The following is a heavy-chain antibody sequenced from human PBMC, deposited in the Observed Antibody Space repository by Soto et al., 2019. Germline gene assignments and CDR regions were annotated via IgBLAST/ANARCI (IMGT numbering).Heavy chain of an antibody. CDR2: IYYSGST. V-gene: IGHV4-31*03. J-gene: IGHJ6*02. CDR3: ARDSPATHYYYGMDV. Sequence: QVQLQEPGPGLVKPSQTLSLTCTVSGGSISSGGYYWSWIRQHPGKGLEWIGYIYYSGSTYYNPSLKSRVTISVDTSKNQFSLKLSSVTAADTAVYYCARDSPATHYYYGMDVWGQGITVTVSS. CDR1: GGSISSGGYY.